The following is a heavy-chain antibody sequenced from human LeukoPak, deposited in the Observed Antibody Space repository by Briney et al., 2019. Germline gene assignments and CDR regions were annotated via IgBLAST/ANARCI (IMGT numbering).Heavy chain of an antibody. CDR1: GFTFSSDA. Sequence: GGSLRLSCAASGFTFSSDAMSWVRQAPGKGLEWVSAISGSGGSTYYADSVKGRFTISRDNSKNTLYLQMNSLRAEDTAVYYCAKAKYYYDSSGEYWGQGTLVTVSS. V-gene: IGHV3-23*01. D-gene: IGHD3-22*01. J-gene: IGHJ4*02. CDR2: ISGSGGST. CDR3: AKAKYYYDSSGEY.